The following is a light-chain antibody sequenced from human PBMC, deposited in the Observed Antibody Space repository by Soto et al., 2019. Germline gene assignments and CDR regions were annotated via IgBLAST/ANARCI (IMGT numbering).Light chain of an antibody. CDR1: QNLSRYF. V-gene: IGKV3-20*01. CDR3: QQYGSSRT. Sequence: EIFLTQSPYNLSLSPVEIATLSCRASQNLSRYFLAWYQQKPGQAPRLLIYGASSRATGIPDRFSGSGSGTDFTLTISRLEPEDFAVYYCQQYGSSRTFGQGTKVE. CDR2: GAS. J-gene: IGKJ1*01.